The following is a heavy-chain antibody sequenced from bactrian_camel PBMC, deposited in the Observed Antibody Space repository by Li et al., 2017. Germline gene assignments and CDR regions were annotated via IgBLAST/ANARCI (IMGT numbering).Heavy chain of an antibody. CDR1: GHTGGNLC. CDR2: INWVGSI. CDR3: AAKYSRPAGTRDPLNRFLYDL. J-gene: IGHJ4*01. V-gene: IGHV3S55*01. D-gene: IGHD3*01. Sequence: VQLVESGGGTVQAGGSLTLSCAASGHTGGNLCMGWFRQAPGPQREEVAHINWVGSIDYADAVKGRFTISKDSERNTLYLQMNNLTPEDTAMYYCAAKYSRPAGTRDPLNRFLYDLWGQGTQVTVS.